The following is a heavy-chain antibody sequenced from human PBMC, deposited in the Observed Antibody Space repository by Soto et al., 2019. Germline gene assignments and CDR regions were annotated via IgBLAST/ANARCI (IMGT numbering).Heavy chain of an antibody. CDR1: GYTFTNYG. D-gene: IGHD2-2*01. CDR2: SFNGVT. Sequence: GASVKVSCKTSGYTFTNYGISWVRQAPGQRLEWMGGSFNGVTNYAQNLQGRVTMTTDTSTSTAYMELRSLRSDDTAVYYCARDQGDIVLVPAAVFDPWGQGTLVTSPQ. V-gene: IGHV1-18*01. J-gene: IGHJ5*02. CDR3: ARDQGDIVLVPAAVFDP.